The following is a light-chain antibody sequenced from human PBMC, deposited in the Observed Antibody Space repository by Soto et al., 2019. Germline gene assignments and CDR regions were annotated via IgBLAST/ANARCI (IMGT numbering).Light chain of an antibody. CDR1: QSISSY. CDR2: AAS. V-gene: IGKV1-39*01. CDR3: QQSFSSPRT. J-gene: IGKJ1*01. Sequence: DIQMTQSPPSLSASVGDRVTITCRASQSISSYLHWYQQKPGKAPKVLIYAASRLQSGVPSRFSGSGSGTDYTLTISSLRPEDFATYYCQQSFSSPRTFGQGTKVEIK.